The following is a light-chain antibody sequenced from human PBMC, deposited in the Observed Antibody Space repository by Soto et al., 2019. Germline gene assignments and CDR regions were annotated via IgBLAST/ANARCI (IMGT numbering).Light chain of an antibody. J-gene: IGKJ1*01. CDR2: AAS. Sequence: DIQMTQSPSSLSASVGDRVTITCRASQSISSYLNWYQQKPGKAPKLLIYAASSLQSGVPSRFSGSGSGTDFTLTISSLQPEDFATYYRQQKGTFGQGTKVDIK. CDR1: QSISSY. CDR3: QQKGT. V-gene: IGKV1-39*01.